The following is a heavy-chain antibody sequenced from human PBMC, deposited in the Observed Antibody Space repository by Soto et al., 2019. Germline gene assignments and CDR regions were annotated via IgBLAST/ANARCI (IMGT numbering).Heavy chain of an antibody. CDR1: GGSISSGDYY. CDR3: ATAIKNPRSNWFDP. CDR2: IYYSGST. D-gene: IGHD3-9*01. V-gene: IGHV4-30-4*01. Sequence: PSETLSLTCTVSGGSISSGDYYWSWIRQPPGKGLEWIGYIYYSGSTYYNPSLKSRVTISVDTSKNQFSLKLSSVTAADTAVYYCATAIKNPRSNWFDPWGQGTLVTVSS. J-gene: IGHJ5*02.